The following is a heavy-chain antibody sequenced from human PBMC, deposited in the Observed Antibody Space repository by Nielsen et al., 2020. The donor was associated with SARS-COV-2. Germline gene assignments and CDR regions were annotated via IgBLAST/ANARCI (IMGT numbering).Heavy chain of an antibody. J-gene: IGHJ6*03. CDR1: GFTFSSYA. D-gene: IGHD6-13*01. CDR3: AKDGRSSSWGDYYYYYMDV. CDR2: ISGSGGST. V-gene: IGHV3-23*01. Sequence: GESLKISCAASGFTFSSYAMSWVRQAPGKGLEWVSAISGSGGSTYYADSVKGRFTISRDNSKNTLYLQMNSLRAEDTAVYYCAKDGRSSSWGDYYYYYMDVWGKGTTVTVSS.